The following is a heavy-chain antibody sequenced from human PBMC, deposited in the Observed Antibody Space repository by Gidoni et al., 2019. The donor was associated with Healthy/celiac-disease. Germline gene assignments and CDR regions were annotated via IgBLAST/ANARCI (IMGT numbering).Heavy chain of an antibody. J-gene: IGHJ3*02. CDR1: GGSFIGYY. CDR3: ARDSRQWLATRDAFDI. Sequence: QVQLQQWGAGLLKPSETLSLTCAVYGGSFIGYYWSWIRQPPGKGREWIGEINHSGSTNYNPSLKSRVTISVDTSKNQFSLKLSSVTAADTAVYYCARDSRQWLATRDAFDIWGQGTMVTVSS. CDR2: INHSGST. D-gene: IGHD6-19*01. V-gene: IGHV4-34*01.